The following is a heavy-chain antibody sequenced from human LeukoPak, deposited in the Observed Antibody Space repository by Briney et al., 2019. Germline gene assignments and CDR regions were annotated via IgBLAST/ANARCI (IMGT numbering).Heavy chain of an antibody. Sequence: GGSLRLSCAASGFTFSTYAMTWVRQAPGKGLEWVSAATGSGYSTYYADSVRGRFTISRDNSKNTLFLQMNSLTTEDTAVYYCAKDTGYTSGRLDYWGQGNLVTVSS. CDR3: AKDTGYTSGRLDY. D-gene: IGHD6-19*01. V-gene: IGHV3-23*01. J-gene: IGHJ4*02. CDR2: ATGSGYST. CDR1: GFTFSTYA.